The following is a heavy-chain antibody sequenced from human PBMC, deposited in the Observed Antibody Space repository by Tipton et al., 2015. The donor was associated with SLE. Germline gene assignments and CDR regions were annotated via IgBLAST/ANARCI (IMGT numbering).Heavy chain of an antibody. CDR3: ARRRITMILTRQVYAFDI. Sequence: TLSLTCAVSGYSISSEYYWGWIRPSPGKGLEWIGSIYHGGNTYNNPSLKRRVTVSVDTSKNQFSRKLRSVTAADTAVYYCARRRITMILTRQVYAFDIWGQGTMVTVSS. V-gene: IGHV4-38-2*01. CDR1: GYSISSEYY. J-gene: IGHJ3*02. CDR2: IYHGGNT. D-gene: IGHD3-22*01.